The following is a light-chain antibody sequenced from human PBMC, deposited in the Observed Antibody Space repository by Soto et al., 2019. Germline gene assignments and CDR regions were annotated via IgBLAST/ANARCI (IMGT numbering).Light chain of an antibody. Sequence: QSVLTQPPSASGSPGQPVTISSTGTKSDIGVYDFVSWYQHHPGKAPRLIIYEVVQRPSGVPDRFSGSKSGNTASLTVSGLQAADEADYFCKSYAGSNTYVFGSGTKLTVL. CDR1: KSDIGVYDF. CDR3: KSYAGSNTYV. J-gene: IGLJ1*01. CDR2: EVV. V-gene: IGLV2-8*01.